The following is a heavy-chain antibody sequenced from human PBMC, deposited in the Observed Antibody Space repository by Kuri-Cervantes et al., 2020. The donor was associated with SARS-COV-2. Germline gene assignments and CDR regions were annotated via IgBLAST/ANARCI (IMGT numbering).Heavy chain of an antibody. CDR3: VRDGDHWNFDY. J-gene: IGHJ4*02. CDR1: GFTFSDYY. Sequence: ISCAASGFTFSDYYMSWIRQAPGKGLEWVSYISSSGSTIYYADSVKGRFTISRDNAKNMLFLQMNSLRAEDTAVYYCVRDGDHWNFDYWGQGTLVTVSS. V-gene: IGHV3-11*04. D-gene: IGHD1-1*01. CDR2: ISSSGSTI.